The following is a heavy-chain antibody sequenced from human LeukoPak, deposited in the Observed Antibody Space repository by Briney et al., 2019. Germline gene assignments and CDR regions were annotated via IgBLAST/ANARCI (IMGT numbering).Heavy chain of an antibody. V-gene: IGHV1-8*01. CDR3: AQKGYSGLRWFDY. J-gene: IGHJ4*02. Sequence: ASVKVSCKASGYTFTCYDINWVRQATGQGLEWMGWMNPNSGNTGYALKFQGRVTMTRNTSISTAYMELSSLRSEDTAVYYCAQKGYSGLRWFDYWGQGTLVTVSS. D-gene: IGHD5-12*01. CDR2: MNPNSGNT. CDR1: GYTFTCYD.